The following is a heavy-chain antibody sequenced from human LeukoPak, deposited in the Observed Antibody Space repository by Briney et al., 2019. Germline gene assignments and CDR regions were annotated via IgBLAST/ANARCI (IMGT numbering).Heavy chain of an antibody. CDR1: GFTFDDYS. D-gene: IGHD3-10*01. J-gene: IGHJ6*02. CDR3: ARGMFRKIYYHGMDV. CDR2: ITWDGET. V-gene: IGHV3-43*01. Sequence: PGGSLRLSCAASGFTFDDYSMHWVRQGPGKGLEWVSLITWDGETYYADSVKGRVTIFRDNSKDSLYLQVNSLRTEDAALYYCARGMFRKIYYHGMDVWGQGTTVTVSS.